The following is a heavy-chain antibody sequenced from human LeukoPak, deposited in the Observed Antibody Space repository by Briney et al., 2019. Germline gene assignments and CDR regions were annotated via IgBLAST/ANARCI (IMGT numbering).Heavy chain of an antibody. Sequence: PGGSLRLSCAASGFTFRNYVIHWVRQAPGKGLEWVAVTSSDLNVKLYADSVKGRFTISRDNSRSTLYLQMNSLRPEDTANYYCAREGYYGSGSPPSSYFDYWGQGTLVTVSS. V-gene: IGHV3-30-3*01. J-gene: IGHJ4*02. CDR3: AREGYYGSGSPPSSYFDY. CDR2: TSSDLNVK. CDR1: GFTFRNYV. D-gene: IGHD3-10*01.